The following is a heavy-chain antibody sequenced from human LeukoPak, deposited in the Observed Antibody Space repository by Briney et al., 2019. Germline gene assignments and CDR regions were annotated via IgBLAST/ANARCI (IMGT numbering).Heavy chain of an antibody. V-gene: IGHV4-39*07. CDR3: ARENEDYDYSGFHAFDI. Sequence: PSETLSLICTVSGGSISSSIHYWGWIRQPPGKGLEWIGSIYYNGNSYYKQSLKSRVTISLDTSKNQLSLILNSVTAADTAVYYCARENEDYDYSGFHAFDIWGQGTMVTVSS. CDR1: GGSISSSIHY. J-gene: IGHJ3*02. D-gene: IGHD3-22*01. CDR2: IYYNGNS.